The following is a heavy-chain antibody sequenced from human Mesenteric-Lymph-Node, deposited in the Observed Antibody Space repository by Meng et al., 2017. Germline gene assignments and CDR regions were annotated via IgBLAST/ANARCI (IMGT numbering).Heavy chain of an antibody. V-gene: IGHV1-18*01. J-gene: IGHJ5*02. Sequence: ASVKVSCKASGYTFTSYGISWVRQAPGQGLEWMGWISAYNGNTNYAQKLQGRVTMTTDTSTSTAYMELRSLRSDGTAVYYCARDLTYCGGDCYSEGWFDPWGQGTLVTVSS. CDR1: GYTFTSYG. D-gene: IGHD2-21*02. CDR3: ARDLTYCGGDCYSEGWFDP. CDR2: ISAYNGNT.